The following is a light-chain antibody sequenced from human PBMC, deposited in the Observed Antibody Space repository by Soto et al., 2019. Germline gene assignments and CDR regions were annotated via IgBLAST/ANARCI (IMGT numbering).Light chain of an antibody. V-gene: IGKV1-5*03. CDR1: QSIGSG. CDR2: KAT. J-gene: IGKJ2*01. CDR3: QQYNNYPKT. Sequence: DIQMTQSPSALSASVGDRVTITCRASQSIGSGLAWYQQKPGKAPKLLIYKATNLQTGVPSRFSGSGSGTDFSLTISSLQPVDSATYYCQQYNNYPKTFGQGTK.